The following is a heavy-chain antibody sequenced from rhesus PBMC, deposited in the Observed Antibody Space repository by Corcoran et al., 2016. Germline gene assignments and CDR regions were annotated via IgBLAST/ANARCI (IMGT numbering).Heavy chain of an antibody. CDR3: ARGVWGSSYFDY. D-gene: IGHD3-34*01. CDR1: GFSLTTSGMG. V-gene: IGHV2-174*01. Sequence: QVTLKESGPALVKPTQTLTLTCTFSGFSLTTSGMGVGWIRQPPGTALEWLALIYWDDDKRYSTSLKSRLTISKDTAKNQVVLTMTNMDPVDTATYYCARGVWGSSYFDYWGQGVLVTVSS. CDR2: IYWDDDK. J-gene: IGHJ4*01.